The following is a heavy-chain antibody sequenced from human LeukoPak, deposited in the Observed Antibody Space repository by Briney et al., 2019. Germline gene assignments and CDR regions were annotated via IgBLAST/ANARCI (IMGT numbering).Heavy chain of an antibody. D-gene: IGHD3-10*01. V-gene: IGHV1-2*02. CDR1: GYTFTGYY. Sequence: ASVKVSCKASGYTFTGYYMHWVRQAPGQGLEWMGWINPNSGGTNYAQKFQGRVTMTRDTSISTACMELSRLRSDDTAVYYCARVPGSGSFVLFDYWGQGTLVTVSS. CDR2: INPNSGGT. J-gene: IGHJ4*02. CDR3: ARVPGSGSFVLFDY.